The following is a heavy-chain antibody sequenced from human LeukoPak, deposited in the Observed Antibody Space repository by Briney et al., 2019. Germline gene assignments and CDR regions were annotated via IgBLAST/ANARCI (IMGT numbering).Heavy chain of an antibody. J-gene: IGHJ1*01. D-gene: IGHD1-14*01. V-gene: IGHV1-69*01. CDR3: ARDSSEFRSLLFH. Sequence: SVKVSCKASGGTFSSYATSWVRQAPGQGLEWMGGITPMFGTSNYAQKFRGRVTITADESTSTAYVELSSLRSEDTAVYYCARDSSEFRSLLFHWGQGTLVTVSS. CDR2: ITPMFGTS. CDR1: GGTFSSYA.